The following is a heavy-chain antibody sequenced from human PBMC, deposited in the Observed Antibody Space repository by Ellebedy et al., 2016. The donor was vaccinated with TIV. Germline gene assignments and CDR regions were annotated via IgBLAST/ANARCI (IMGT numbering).Heavy chain of an antibody. J-gene: IGHJ4*02. V-gene: IGHV3-23*01. Sequence: ETLSLTCAVYGGSFSGYYWSWIRQPPGKGLEWVSAFSGSGGSTYYADSVKGRFTISRDNSKNTLYLQMNSLRAEDTAVYYCAILTLRGYDILTGYYGGGYFDYWGQGTLVTVSS. CDR3: AILTLRGYDILTGYYGGGYFDY. CDR2: FSGSGGST. D-gene: IGHD3-9*01. CDR1: GGSFSGYY.